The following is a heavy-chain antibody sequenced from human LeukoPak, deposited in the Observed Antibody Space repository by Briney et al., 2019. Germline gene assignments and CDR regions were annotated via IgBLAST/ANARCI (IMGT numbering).Heavy chain of an antibody. J-gene: IGHJ5*02. CDR1: GGSISSYY. V-gene: IGHV4-59*01. CDR3: ARGVGRFGDLRSFPNWFDP. CDR2: IYYSGST. D-gene: IGHD3-10*01. Sequence: SETLSLTCTVSGGSISSYYWSWIRQPPGKGLEWIGYIYYSGSTNYNLSLKSRVTISVDTSKNQFSLKLSSVTAADTAVYYCARGVGRFGDLRSFPNWFDPWGQGTLVTVSS.